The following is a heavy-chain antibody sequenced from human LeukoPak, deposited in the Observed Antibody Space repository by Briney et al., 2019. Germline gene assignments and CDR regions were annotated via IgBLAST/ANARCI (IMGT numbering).Heavy chain of an antibody. J-gene: IGHJ4*02. Sequence: SETLSLTCTVSGGSISSSSYYWGWIRQPPGKGLEWIGYIYYSGSTNYNPSLKSRVTISVDTSKNQFSLKLSSVTAADTAVYYCARGGSTSWVGQIGHTFDYWGQGTLVTVSS. V-gene: IGHV4-61*05. D-gene: IGHD2-2*01. CDR1: GGSISSSSYY. CDR3: ARGGSTSWVGQIGHTFDY. CDR2: IYYSGST.